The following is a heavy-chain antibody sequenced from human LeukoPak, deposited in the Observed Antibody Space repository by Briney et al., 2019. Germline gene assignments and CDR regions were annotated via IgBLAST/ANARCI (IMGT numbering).Heavy chain of an antibody. CDR3: ARDQAVTRFWAFDI. CDR2: IYTSGST. Sequence: SETLSLTCTVSGGSISSYYWSWIRQPAGKGLEWIGRIYTSGSTNYNPSLKSRVTMAVDTSKNQFSLKLSSVTAADTAVYYCARDQAVTRFWAFDIWGQGTMVTVSS. V-gene: IGHV4-4*07. D-gene: IGHD4-23*01. J-gene: IGHJ3*02. CDR1: GGSISSYY.